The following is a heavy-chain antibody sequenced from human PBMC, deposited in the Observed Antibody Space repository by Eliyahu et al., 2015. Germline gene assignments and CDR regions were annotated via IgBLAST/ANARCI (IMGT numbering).Heavy chain of an antibody. D-gene: IGHD3-10*01. CDR3: ARGGVQYYYGSXSYFP. CDR1: GGSFSGYY. Sequence: QVQLQQWGAGLLKPSETLSLTCAXYGGSFSGYYWRWXRQPPGKGLEWIGEINHSXSTNYNPSLKSRVTISVDTSKNQFSLKLSPVTAADTAVYYCARGGVQYYYGSXSYFPWGQGTLVTVSS. J-gene: IGHJ5*02. V-gene: IGHV4-34*01. CDR2: INHSXST.